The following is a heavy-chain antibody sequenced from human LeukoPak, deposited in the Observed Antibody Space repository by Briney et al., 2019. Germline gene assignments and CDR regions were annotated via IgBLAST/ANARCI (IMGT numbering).Heavy chain of an antibody. CDR1: GDSVSSNSAA. D-gene: IGHD6-19*01. J-gene: IGHJ4*02. CDR2: TYYRSKWYN. CDR3: ARAPLLAVPSYFDY. V-gene: IGHV6-1*01. Sequence: SQTLSLTCAISGDSVSSNSAAWNWTRQSPSRGLEWLGRTYYRSKWYNDYAVSVKSRITINPDTSKNQFSLQLNSVTPEDTAVYYCARAPLLAVPSYFDYWGQGTLVTVSS.